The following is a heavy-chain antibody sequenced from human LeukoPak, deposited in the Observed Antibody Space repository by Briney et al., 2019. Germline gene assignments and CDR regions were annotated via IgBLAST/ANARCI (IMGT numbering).Heavy chain of an antibody. CDR3: AKDIGFLEWLLTFDY. D-gene: IGHD3-3*01. J-gene: IGHJ4*02. CDR2: IWYDGSNK. Sequence: GGSLRLSCAASGFTFSSYGMHWVRQAPGKGLEWVAVIWYDGSNKYYADSVKGRFTISRDNSKNTLYLQMNSLRAEDTAVYYRAKDIGFLEWLLTFDYWGQGTLVTVSS. CDR1: GFTFSSYG. V-gene: IGHV3-33*06.